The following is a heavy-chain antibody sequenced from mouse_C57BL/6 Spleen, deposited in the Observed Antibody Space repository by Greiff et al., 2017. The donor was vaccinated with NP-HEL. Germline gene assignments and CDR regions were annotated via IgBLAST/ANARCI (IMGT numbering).Heavy chain of an antibody. Sequence: VKLQESGPGLVQPSQSLSITCTVSGFSLTSYGVHWVRQSPGKGLEWLGVIWSGGSTDYNAAFISRLSISKDNSKSQVFFKMNSLQADDTAIYYCASYYYGSLYYYAMDYWGQGTSVTVSS. CDR3: ASYYYGSLYYYAMDY. D-gene: IGHD1-1*01. J-gene: IGHJ4*01. CDR1: GFSLTSYG. CDR2: IWSGGST. V-gene: IGHV2-2*01.